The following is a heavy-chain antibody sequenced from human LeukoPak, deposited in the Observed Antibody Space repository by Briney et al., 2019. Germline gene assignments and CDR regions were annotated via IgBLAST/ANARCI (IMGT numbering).Heavy chain of an antibody. Sequence: GGSLRLSCAASGFTFGNYAMSWVRQAPGKGLEWVSAIRGSGGSTYYADSVKGRFTISRDNSKNTLYLQMNSLRAEDTAVYYCAKATGTFYYFDYWGQGTLVTVSS. J-gene: IGHJ4*02. D-gene: IGHD1-1*01. CDR2: IRGSGGST. V-gene: IGHV3-23*01. CDR3: AKATGTFYYFDY. CDR1: GFTFGNYA.